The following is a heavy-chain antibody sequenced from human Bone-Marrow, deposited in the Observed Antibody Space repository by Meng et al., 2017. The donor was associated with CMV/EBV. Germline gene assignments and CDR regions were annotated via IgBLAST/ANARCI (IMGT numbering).Heavy chain of an antibody. CDR2: INGDGRST. J-gene: IGHJ4*02. CDR3: ARDCYSSSSLFDY. D-gene: IGHD6-6*01. V-gene: IGHV3-74*01. CDR1: GFIFSKYW. Sequence: GGSLRLSCAASGFIFSKYWMHWVRQVPGKGLLWVSHINGDGRSTNYADSVKGRFTISRDNAKNTLYLQMNSLRAEDTAVYYCARDCYSSSSLFDYWGQGTLVTVSS.